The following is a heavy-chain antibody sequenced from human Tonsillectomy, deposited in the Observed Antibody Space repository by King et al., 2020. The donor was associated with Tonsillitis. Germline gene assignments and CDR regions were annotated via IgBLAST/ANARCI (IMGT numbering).Heavy chain of an antibody. CDR1: GFTFSTYG. V-gene: IGHV3-33*01. J-gene: IGHJ3*02. D-gene: IGHD4-17*01. CDR2: IWYDGSNK. Sequence: GGSGGGVVQPGRSLRLSCAASGFTFSTYGMHWVRQAPGKGLEWVAVIWYDGSNKYYADSVKGRFTISRDNSKNMMYLQMNSLRAEDTAVYYCARHEYGDHTGGAFDIWGQGTMVTVSS. CDR3: ARHEYGDHTGGAFDI.